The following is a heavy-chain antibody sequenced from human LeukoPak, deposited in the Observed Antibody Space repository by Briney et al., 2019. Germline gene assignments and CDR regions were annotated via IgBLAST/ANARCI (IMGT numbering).Heavy chain of an antibody. CDR3: ARLYSDSSGARWFDP. Sequence: RGESLEISCKGSGYIFSDYWIGWVRQMPGKGLEWMGIIFPGDSDTRYSPSFQGQVTISADKSISTAYLQWNGLKASDTAMYYCARLYSDSSGARWFDPWGQGTLVTVSS. J-gene: IGHJ5*02. CDR1: GYIFSDYW. CDR2: IFPGDSDT. V-gene: IGHV5-51*01. D-gene: IGHD3-22*01.